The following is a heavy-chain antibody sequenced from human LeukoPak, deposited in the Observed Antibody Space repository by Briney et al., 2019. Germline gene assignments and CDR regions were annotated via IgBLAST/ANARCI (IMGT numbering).Heavy chain of an antibody. CDR2: MNPNSGNT. D-gene: IGHD5-18*01. J-gene: IGHJ4*02. V-gene: IGHV1-8*03. CDR1: GYTFTSYD. Sequence: ASVKVSCKASGYTFTSYDINWVRQATGQGLEWMGWMNPNSGNTGYAQKFQGRVTITRNTSISTAYMELSGLTSDDTAVYYCARVLGTSMVYYFDYWGQGTLVAVSS. CDR3: ARVLGTSMVYYFDY.